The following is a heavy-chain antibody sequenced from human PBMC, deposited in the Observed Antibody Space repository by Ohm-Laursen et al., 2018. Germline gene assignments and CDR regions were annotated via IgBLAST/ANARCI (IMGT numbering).Heavy chain of an antibody. J-gene: IGHJ4*02. CDR1: GYTLTELS. D-gene: IGHD1-26*01. V-gene: IGHV1-2*02. Sequence: ASVKVSCKISGYTLTELSMHWVRQAPGQGLEWMGWINPNSGGTNYAQKFQGRVTMTTDTSTTTAYMELRSLRSDDTAVYYCARDQGGSYSPGILDYWGQGTLVTVSS. CDR2: INPNSGGT. CDR3: ARDQGGSYSPGILDY.